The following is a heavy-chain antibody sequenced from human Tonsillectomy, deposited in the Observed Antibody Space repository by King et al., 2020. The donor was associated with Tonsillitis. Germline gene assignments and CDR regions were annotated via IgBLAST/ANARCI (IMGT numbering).Heavy chain of an antibody. Sequence: QLVQSGAEVRKPGESLQISCQGSGYSFSTYWIGWVRQMPGKGLEWMGMFYPGDSDTRYSPSFQGQVSISADKSISTAYLQWSSLKASDTAMYYCARHGLGIVPTPDIWGQGTMVIVSS. D-gene: IGHD1-26*01. CDR2: FYPGDSDT. V-gene: IGHV5-51*01. CDR1: GYSFSTYW. CDR3: ARHGLGIVPTPDI. J-gene: IGHJ3*02.